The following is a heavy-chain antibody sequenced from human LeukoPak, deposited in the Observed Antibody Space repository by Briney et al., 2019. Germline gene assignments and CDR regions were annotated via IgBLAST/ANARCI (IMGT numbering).Heavy chain of an antibody. Sequence: SETLSLTCTVSGGSISSYYWSWIRQPPGKGLEWIGHVYYSGSTNYNPSLRRRVTISVDTSKNQFSLMLRSVTAADTAVYYCAGGGNYGDYDGYFDYWGQGTLVTVSS. CDR3: AGGGNYGDYDGYFDY. V-gene: IGHV4-59*08. CDR1: GGSISSYY. J-gene: IGHJ4*02. CDR2: VYYSGST. D-gene: IGHD4-17*01.